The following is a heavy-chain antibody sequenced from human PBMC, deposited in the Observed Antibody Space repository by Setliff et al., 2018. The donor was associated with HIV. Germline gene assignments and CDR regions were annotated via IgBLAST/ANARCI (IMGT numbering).Heavy chain of an antibody. V-gene: IGHV4-4*07. CDR3: ARSIYGSATYPLDI. CDR2: IYTSGTT. Sequence: PSETLSLTCTVSGGSLSGYSWSWLRQPAGKGLEWIGRIYTSGTTNYNPSFKGRVAMSLDTSRKQVSLKLTSVTAADTAMYYCARSIYGSATYPLDIWGQGILVTVSS. J-gene: IGHJ4*02. D-gene: IGHD3-10*01. CDR1: GGSLSGYS.